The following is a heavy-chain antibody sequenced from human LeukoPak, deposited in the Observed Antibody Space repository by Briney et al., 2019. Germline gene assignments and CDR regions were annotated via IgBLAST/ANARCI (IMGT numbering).Heavy chain of an antibody. D-gene: IGHD2-21*02. J-gene: IGHJ4*02. CDR2: ISSGSDT. Sequence: GGSLRLSCSASGFTFTSYNIHWVRQAPGKGLEYVSAISSGSDTFYTDPVKGRFTISRDNSKNTVYLQMSRLETEDTAIYYCVLSPRVTACAVWGQGTLVTVSS. CDR3: VLSPRVTACAV. V-gene: IGHV3-64D*06. CDR1: GFTFTSYN.